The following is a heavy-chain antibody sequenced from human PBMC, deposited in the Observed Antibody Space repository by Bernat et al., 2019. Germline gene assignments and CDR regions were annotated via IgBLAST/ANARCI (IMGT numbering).Heavy chain of an antibody. V-gene: IGHV3-30*03. CDR3: AIDGSGWVHWFDP. J-gene: IGHJ5*02. CDR2: ISFDGRNK. Sequence: QVQLVESGGGVVQPGRSLRLSCAASGFPFSSHGLHWVRQAPGKGLVWVVVISFDGRNKYYADSVKGRFTISRDNSKNALYLELKCLRAEDAAVYYCAIDGSGWVHWFDPWGQGTLVTVSS. D-gene: IGHD6-19*01. CDR1: GFPFSSHG.